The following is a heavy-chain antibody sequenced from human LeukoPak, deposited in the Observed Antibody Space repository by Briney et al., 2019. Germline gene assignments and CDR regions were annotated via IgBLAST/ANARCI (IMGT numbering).Heavy chain of an antibody. CDR1: GYTFTGYY. CDR2: VNPNSGVT. V-gene: IGHV1-2*02. Sequence: ASVKVSCKAFGYTFTGYYMHWVRQAPGQGLEWMGWVNPNSGVTNYAQKFQGRVTMTRDTSISTAYMELSGLRSDDTAVYYCARTDYWGQGTLVTVSS. J-gene: IGHJ4*02. CDR3: ARTDY.